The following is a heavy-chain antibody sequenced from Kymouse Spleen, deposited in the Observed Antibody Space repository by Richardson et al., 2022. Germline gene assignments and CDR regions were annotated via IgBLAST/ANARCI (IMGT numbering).Heavy chain of an antibody. CDR3: ARQEYDFWSGYFYYYGMDV. D-gene: IGHD3-3*01. V-gene: IGHV4-39*01. CDR1: GGSISSSSYY. Sequence: QLQLQESGPGLVKPSETLSLTCTVSGGSISSSSYYWGWIRQPPGKGLEWIGSIYYSGSTYYNPSLKSRVTISVDTSKNQFSLKLSSVTAADTAVYYCARQEYDFWSGYFYYYGMDVWGQGTTVTVSS. J-gene: IGHJ6*02. CDR2: IYYSGST.